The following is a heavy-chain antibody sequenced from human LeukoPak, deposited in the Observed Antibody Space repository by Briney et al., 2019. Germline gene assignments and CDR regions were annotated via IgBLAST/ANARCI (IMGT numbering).Heavy chain of an antibody. CDR3: AKDIEAGTAGFSFDY. CDR2: INSDGSST. J-gene: IGHJ4*02. Sequence: GLSLRLSCAASGFTFSSYWMHWVRQAPGKGLVWVSRINSDGSSTSYADSVKGRFTISRDNSKNSLSLQMNSLRTEDTALYYCAKDIEAGTAGFSFDYWGQGTLVAVSS. D-gene: IGHD2-21*02. CDR1: GFTFSSYW. V-gene: IGHV3-74*01.